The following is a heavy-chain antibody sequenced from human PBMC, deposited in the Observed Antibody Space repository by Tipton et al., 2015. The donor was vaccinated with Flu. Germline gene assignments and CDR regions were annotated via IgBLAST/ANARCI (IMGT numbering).Heavy chain of an antibody. CDR3: AREGDPYGYAFYYHYGMDV. CDR2: IKQDGSEI. V-gene: IGHV3-7*01. D-gene: IGHD5-18*01. Sequence: VQLVQSGGGLVQPGGSLRLSCAASGFTFSSYWMSWVRQAPGKGLEWVANIKQDGSEIYYVDSVKGRFTISRDNAKNSLYLQMNSLRAEDTAVYYCAREGDPYGYAFYYHYGMDVWGQGTTVTVSS. J-gene: IGHJ6*02. CDR1: GFTFSSYW.